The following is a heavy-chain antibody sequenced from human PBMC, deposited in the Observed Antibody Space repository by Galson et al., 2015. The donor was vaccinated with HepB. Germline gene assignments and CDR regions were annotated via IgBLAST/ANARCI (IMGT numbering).Heavy chain of an antibody. Sequence: SLRLSCAASGFTVSSNYMSWVRQAPGKGLEWVSVIYSGGSTYYADSVKGRFTISRDDSKNTLYLQMNSLRAEDTAVYYCARGTALVPDAFDIWGQGTMVTVSS. V-gene: IGHV3-53*01. CDR1: GFTVSSNY. CDR2: IYSGGST. J-gene: IGHJ3*02. CDR3: ARGTALVPDAFDI. D-gene: IGHD2-8*02.